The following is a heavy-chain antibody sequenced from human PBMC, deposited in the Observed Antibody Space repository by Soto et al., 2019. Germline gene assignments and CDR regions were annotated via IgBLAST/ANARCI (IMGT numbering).Heavy chain of an antibody. J-gene: IGHJ3*01. Sequence: QVQLAQSGAEVKKPGASVKVSCKTSGYTFTGCGINWVRQAPGHGLEWMGWISVFNGNTKYGQNIQDRVIMTTDTSTSTAYMEVRSLRSDDTAVYFCGRDGSGGIIDSWGQGTMLIVSS. CDR3: GRDGSGGIIDS. V-gene: IGHV1-18*01. CDR1: GYTFTGCG. D-gene: IGHD2-15*01. CDR2: ISVFNGNT.